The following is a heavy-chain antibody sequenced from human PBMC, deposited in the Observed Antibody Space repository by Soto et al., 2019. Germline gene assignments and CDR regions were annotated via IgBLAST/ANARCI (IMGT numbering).Heavy chain of an antibody. J-gene: IGHJ4*02. Sequence: QVQLVQSGAEVGKPGASMNISCKASGYTFSRHAISWVRQAPGQGLEWMGGIIPIFGTANHAQKFQGRVTIIADESTSTVYMELSSLRSEDTAMYYCARGWGYDSNDYYYAYWGQGTLVIVSS. V-gene: IGHV1-69*13. CDR1: GYTFSRHA. CDR3: ARGWGYDSNDYYYAY. CDR2: IIPIFGTA. D-gene: IGHD3-22*01.